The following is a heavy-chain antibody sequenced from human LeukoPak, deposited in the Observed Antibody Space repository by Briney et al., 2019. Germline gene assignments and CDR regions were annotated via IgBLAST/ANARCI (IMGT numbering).Heavy chain of an antibody. J-gene: IGHJ4*02. CDR1: GVSISSSNW. D-gene: IGHD3-10*01. V-gene: IGHV4-4*02. Sequence: PSETLSLTCAVSGVSISSSNWWSWVRQLPGKGLEWIGGIYHSGSTNYNPSLKSRVTISVDKSKNQFSLKLSSVTAADTAVYYCATTYGSGSYYFDYWGQGTLVTVSS. CDR2: IYHSGST. CDR3: ATTYGSGSYYFDY.